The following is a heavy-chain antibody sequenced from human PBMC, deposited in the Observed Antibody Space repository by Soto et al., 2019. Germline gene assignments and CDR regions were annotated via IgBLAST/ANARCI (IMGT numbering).Heavy chain of an antibody. CDR2: IYYSGST. V-gene: IGHV4-59*08. J-gene: IGHJ4*02. Sequence: QVQLQESGPGLVKPSETLSLTCTVSGGSISSYYCSWIRQPPGKGLEWIGYIYYSGSTNYNPSLKRRVTISVDTSKNQFSLKLSSVTAADTAVYYCARKYSYGPFDYWGQGTLVTVSS. CDR3: ARKYSYGPFDY. D-gene: IGHD5-18*01. CDR1: GGSISSYY.